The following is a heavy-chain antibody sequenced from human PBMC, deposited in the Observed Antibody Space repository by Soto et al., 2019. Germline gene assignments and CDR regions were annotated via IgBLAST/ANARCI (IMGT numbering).Heavy chain of an antibody. CDR2: IRSKANSYAT. CDR3: TRHGKEIATTPADY. V-gene: IGHV3-73*01. CDR1: GFTFSGSA. D-gene: IGHD1-1*01. Sequence: GGSLRLSCAASGFTFSGSAMHWVRQASGKGLEWVGRIRSKANSYATAYAASVKGRFTISRDDSKNTAYLQMNSLKTEDTAVYYCTRHGKEIATTPADYWGQGTLVTVSS. J-gene: IGHJ4*02.